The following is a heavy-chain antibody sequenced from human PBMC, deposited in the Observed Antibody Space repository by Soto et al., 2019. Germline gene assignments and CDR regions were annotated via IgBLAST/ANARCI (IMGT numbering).Heavy chain of an antibody. CDR3: ANDISRSRSARPGIGLDV. CDR2: ISWNSGSI. J-gene: IGHJ6*04. CDR1: GFTFDDDA. V-gene: IGHV3-9*01. D-gene: IGHD6-6*01. Sequence: EVQLVESGGGLVQPGRSLRLSCAASGFTFDDDAMHWVRQAPGKGLEWVAGISWNSGSIGSEDAVKGRFTISRDNAKNSLYMQMNSQRAEHTAVYYCANDISRSRSARPGIGLDVWGKGTTVTVSS.